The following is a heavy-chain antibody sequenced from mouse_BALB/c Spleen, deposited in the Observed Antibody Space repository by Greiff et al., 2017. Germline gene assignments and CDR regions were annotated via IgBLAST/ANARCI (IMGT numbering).Heavy chain of an antibody. V-gene: IGHV3-6*02. D-gene: IGHD2-3*01. J-gene: IGHJ3*01. CDR1: GYSITSGYY. Sequence: EVQVVESGPGLVKPSQSLSLTCSVTGYSITSGYYWNWIRQFPGNKLEWMGYISYDGSNNYNPSLKNRISITRDTSKNQFFLKLNSVTTEDTATYYCARNGYYPWFAYWGQGTLVTVSA. CDR3: ARNGYYPWFAY. CDR2: ISYDGSN.